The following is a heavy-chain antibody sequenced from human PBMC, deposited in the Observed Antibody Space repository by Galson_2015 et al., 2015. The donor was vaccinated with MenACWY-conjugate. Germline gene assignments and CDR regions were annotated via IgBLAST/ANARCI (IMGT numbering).Heavy chain of an antibody. CDR1: GYSFTSYW. CDR3: ARRGPAGGSLSYFDY. D-gene: IGHD5-12*01. J-gene: IGHJ4*02. Sequence: QSGAEVKKPGESLTISCQGSGYSFTSYWIAWVRQMPGKGLEWMGLIYPGDSDTRYSPSFQGQVTIPADKSINTAYLQWSSLTASDRAMFYCARRGPAGGSLSYFDYWGQGTLVTVSS. CDR2: IYPGDSDT. V-gene: IGHV5-51*01.